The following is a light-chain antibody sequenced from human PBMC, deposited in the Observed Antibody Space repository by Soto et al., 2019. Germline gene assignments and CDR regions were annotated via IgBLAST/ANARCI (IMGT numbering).Light chain of an antibody. CDR2: KNN. J-gene: IGLJ3*02. CDR1: SYNVGKNL. CDR3: AAWYDSLSAWV. V-gene: IGLV1-47*01. Sequence: QSVLTQPPSASGTPGQRVTISCSGGSYNVGKNLVYWYQQRQGTAPKLIILKNNQRPSGVPDRFSGSNSGSSASLAIGGLRSEDEADYFCAAWYDSLSAWVFGGGTKVTVL.